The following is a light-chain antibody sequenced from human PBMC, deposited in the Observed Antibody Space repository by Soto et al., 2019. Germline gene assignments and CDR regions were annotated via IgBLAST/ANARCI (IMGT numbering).Light chain of an antibody. J-gene: IGLJ1*01. Sequence: QSVLTQPPSASGTPGPRVTISCSGSSSNIGSDFVYWYQQLPGTAPKLLIYHNYQRPSGVPDRFSGSKSGTSGSLAISDLRSEDEADYYCSAWDDSLSAYVFGAGTKLPVL. CDR3: SAWDDSLSAYV. CDR1: SSNIGSDF. CDR2: HNY. V-gene: IGLV1-47*01.